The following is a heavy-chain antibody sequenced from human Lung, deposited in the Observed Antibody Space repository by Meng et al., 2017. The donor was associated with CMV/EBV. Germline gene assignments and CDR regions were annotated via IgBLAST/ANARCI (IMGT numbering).Heavy chain of an antibody. CDR3: ARVYCSRGSCSFDY. CDR2: ISSNSKYI. D-gene: IGHD2-15*01. J-gene: IGHJ4*02. V-gene: IGHV3-21*01. CDR1: GFTFSSYS. Sequence: GGSLRLXCAASGFTFSSYSVNWVRQAPGKGLEWVSSISSNSKYIFYADSVKSRFTISRDNAKNALHLQMNSLRDEDTALYYCARVYCSRGSCSFDYWGQGTLVTVSS.